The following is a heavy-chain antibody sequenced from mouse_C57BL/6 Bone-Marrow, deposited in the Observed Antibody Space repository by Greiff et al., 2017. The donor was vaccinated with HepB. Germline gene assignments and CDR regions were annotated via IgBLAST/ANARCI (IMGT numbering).Heavy chain of an antibody. D-gene: IGHD4-1*01. J-gene: IGHJ4*01. V-gene: IGHV14-4*01. CDR2: IDPENGDT. CDR3: TTLKLTCYAMDY. CDR1: GFNIKDDY. Sequence: VQLQQSGAELVRPGASVKLSCTASGFNIKDDYMHWVKQRPEQGLEWIGWIDPENGDTEYASKFQGKATITAATSSNTAYLQLSSLTSEDTAVYYCTTLKLTCYAMDYWGQGTSVTVSS.